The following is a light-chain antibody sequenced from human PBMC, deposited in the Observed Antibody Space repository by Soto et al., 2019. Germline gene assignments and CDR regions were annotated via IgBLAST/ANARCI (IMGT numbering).Light chain of an antibody. CDR3: QSYESSPSGVV. V-gene: IGLV1-40*01. J-gene: IGLJ2*01. CDR2: GNN. Sequence: QSVLTQSPSVSGAPGQRVTISCTGSSSNIGAGYDVHWYQQLPGTAPKLLIYGNNNRPSGVPDRFSGSKSDTSASLAITGLQAEDEADYYCQSYESSPSGVVFGGGTKLTVL. CDR1: SSNIGAGYD.